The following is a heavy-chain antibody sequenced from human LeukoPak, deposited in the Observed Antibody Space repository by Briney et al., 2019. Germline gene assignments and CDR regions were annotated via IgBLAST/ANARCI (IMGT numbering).Heavy chain of an antibody. V-gene: IGHV3-23*01. J-gene: IGHJ4*02. CDR3: AKEQYSSGWYGLDY. Sequence: GGSLRLSCAASGFTFSSHAMNWVRQAPGKGLEWVSVISASGDSTYFADSVKGRFTISRDNFKNTLYVHMNSLSVEDTAVYYCAKEQYSSGWYGLDYWGQGTLVTVSS. CDR2: ISASGDST. D-gene: IGHD6-19*01. CDR1: GFTFSSHA.